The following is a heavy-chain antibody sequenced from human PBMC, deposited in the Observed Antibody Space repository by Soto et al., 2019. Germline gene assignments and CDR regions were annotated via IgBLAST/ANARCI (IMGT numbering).Heavy chain of an antibody. CDR3: ARDSSIEARPSAFDI. J-gene: IGHJ3*02. V-gene: IGHV1-46*01. D-gene: IGHD6-6*01. CDR2: INPSGGST. Sequence: ASVKVSGKASGYTFTSYYMHWVRQALGQGLEWMGIINPSGGSTSYAQKFQGRVTMTRDTSTSTVYMELSSLRSEDTAVYYCARDSSIEARPSAFDIWGQGTMVTVSS. CDR1: GYTFTSYY.